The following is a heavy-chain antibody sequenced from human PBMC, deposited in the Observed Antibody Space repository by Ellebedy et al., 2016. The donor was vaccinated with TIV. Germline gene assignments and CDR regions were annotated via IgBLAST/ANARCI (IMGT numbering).Heavy chain of an antibody. D-gene: IGHD4/OR15-4a*01. V-gene: IGHV3-30*03. Sequence: GESLKISXEASGFTFSSYAMNWVRQAPGKGPEWVASIAYDGVTKTYADSVMGRFTISRDNAKNTLYLQMNSLRAEDTALYYCARGSPGSVTMVTLFDSWGQGTLVTVSS. J-gene: IGHJ4*02. CDR1: GFTFSSYA. CDR2: IAYDGVTK. CDR3: ARGSPGSVTMVTLFDS.